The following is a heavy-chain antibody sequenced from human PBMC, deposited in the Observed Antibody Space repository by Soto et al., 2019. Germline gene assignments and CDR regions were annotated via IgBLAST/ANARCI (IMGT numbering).Heavy chain of an antibody. V-gene: IGHV4-34*01. Sequence: PSETLSLTCAVYGGSFSGYYWSWIRQPPGKGLEWIGEINHSGSTNYNPSLKSRVTISVDTSKNQFSLKLSSVTAADTAVYYCARGVVKRSRGVIWTKGWFDPRGQGTLVTVSS. D-gene: IGHD3-10*01. CDR3: ARGVVKRSRGVIWTKGWFDP. CDR1: GGSFSGYY. J-gene: IGHJ5*02. CDR2: INHSGST.